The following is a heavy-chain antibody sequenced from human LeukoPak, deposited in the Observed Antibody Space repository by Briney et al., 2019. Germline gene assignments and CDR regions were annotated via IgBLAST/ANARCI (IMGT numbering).Heavy chain of an antibody. D-gene: IGHD2-15*01. CDR3: ARQVVAAILFDY. Sequence: GASVKVSCKASGYTFTSYYMHWVRQAPGQGLEWMGIVNPSGGSTSYAQKFQGRVTMTRDMSTSTVYMELSSLRSEDTAVYYCARQVVAAILFDYWGQGTLVTVSS. CDR2: VNPSGGST. V-gene: IGHV1-46*01. CDR1: GYTFTSYY. J-gene: IGHJ4*02.